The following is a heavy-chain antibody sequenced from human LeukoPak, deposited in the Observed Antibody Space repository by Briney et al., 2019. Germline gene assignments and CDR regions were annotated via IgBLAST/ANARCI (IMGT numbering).Heavy chain of an antibody. CDR3: ARAQRQTFCSGGSCYNWFDP. Sequence: GASVKVSCKASGYTFTSYYMHWVRQAPGQGLEWMGIINPSGGSTSYAQKFQGRVTMTRDTSTSTVYMELSSLRSEDTAVYYCARAQRQTFCSGGSCYNWFDPWGQGTLVTVSS. CDR2: INPSGGST. V-gene: IGHV1-46*01. D-gene: IGHD2-15*01. J-gene: IGHJ5*02. CDR1: GYTFTSYY.